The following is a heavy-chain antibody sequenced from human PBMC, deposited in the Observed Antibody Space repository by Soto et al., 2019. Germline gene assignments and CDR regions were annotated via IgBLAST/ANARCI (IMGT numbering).Heavy chain of an antibody. CDR1: GFTFSSYG. J-gene: IGHJ4*02. V-gene: IGHV3-7*01. D-gene: IGHD4-17*01. CDR2: IKQDGSEK. CDR3: AREPYYRDYVRSDY. Sequence: EVQLVESGGGLVQPGGSLRLSCAASGFTFSSYGMSWVRQAPGKGLEWVANIKQDGSEKYYVDSVKGRFTISRDNAKNSLYLQMNSLRAEDTAVYYCAREPYYRDYVRSDYWGQGTLVTVSS.